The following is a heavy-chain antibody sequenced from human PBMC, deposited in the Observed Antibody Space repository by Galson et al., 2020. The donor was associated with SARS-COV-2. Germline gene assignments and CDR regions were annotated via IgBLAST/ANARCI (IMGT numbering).Heavy chain of an antibody. Sequence: GGSLRLSCAASGFTFSSYAMHWVRQAPGKGLEWVAVISYDGSNKYYADSVKGRFTISRDNSKNTLYLQMNSLRAEDTAVYYCARVDSGSYYGPFDYWGQGTLVTVSS. J-gene: IGHJ4*02. CDR2: ISYDGSNK. CDR1: GFTFSSYA. CDR3: ARVDSGSYYGPFDY. D-gene: IGHD1-26*01. V-gene: IGHV3-30*04.